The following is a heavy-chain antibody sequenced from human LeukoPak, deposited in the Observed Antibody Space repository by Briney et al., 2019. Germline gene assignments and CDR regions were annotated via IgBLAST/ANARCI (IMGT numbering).Heavy chain of an antibody. V-gene: IGHV3-21*01. D-gene: IGHD6-13*01. CDR1: GFTLSRYW. Sequence: GGSLRLSCAASGFTLSRYWMHWVRQAPGKGLEWVSSISSSSSYIYYADSVKGRFTISGDNAKNSLYLQMNSLRAEDTAVYYCARGRQQLPFDYWGQGTLVTVSS. CDR3: ARGRQQLPFDY. J-gene: IGHJ4*02. CDR2: ISSSSSYI.